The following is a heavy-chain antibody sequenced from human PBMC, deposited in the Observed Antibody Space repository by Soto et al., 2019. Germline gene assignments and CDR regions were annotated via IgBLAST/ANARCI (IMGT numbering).Heavy chain of an antibody. Sequence: EVQLLESGGGLVQPGGSLRLSCAASGFTFSSYAMSWVRQAPGKGLEWVSYISSSSSYTNYADSVKGRFTISRDNAKNSLYLQMNSLRAEDTAVYYCARIPGDWTLNYWGQGTLVTVSS. CDR2: ISSSSSYT. J-gene: IGHJ4*02. CDR1: GFTFSSYA. D-gene: IGHD3-10*01. CDR3: ARIPGDWTLNY. V-gene: IGHV3-48*04.